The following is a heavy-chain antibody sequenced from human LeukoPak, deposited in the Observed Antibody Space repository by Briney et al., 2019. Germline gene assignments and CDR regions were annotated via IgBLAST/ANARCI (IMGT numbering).Heavy chain of an antibody. V-gene: IGHV4-59*05. D-gene: IGHD3-3*01. CDR2: IYYSGST. CDR1: GGSISSYY. J-gene: IGHJ2*01. Sequence: SGTLSLTCTVSGGSISSYYWSWIRQPPGKGLEWIGSIYYSGSTYYNPSLKSRVTISVDTSKNQFSLKLSSVTAADTAVYYCARPEGGFGVVHDWYFDLWGRGTLVTVSS. CDR3: ARPEGGFGVVHDWYFDL.